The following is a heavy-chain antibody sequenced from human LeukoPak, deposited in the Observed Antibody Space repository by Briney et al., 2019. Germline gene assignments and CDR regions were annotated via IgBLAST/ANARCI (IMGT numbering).Heavy chain of an antibody. J-gene: IGHJ3*02. CDR2: IIPVLGVS. CDR1: GGSFSSSV. D-gene: IGHD6-13*01. V-gene: IGHV1-69*04. CDR3: ATDTSEWQQLALGAFDI. Sequence: ASVKVSCKASGGSFSSSVITWVRQAPGQGLEWMGRIIPVLGVSNFAQKFQGRVTLTEDTSTDTAYMELSSLRSEDTAVYYCATDTSEWQQLALGAFDIWGQGTMVTVSS.